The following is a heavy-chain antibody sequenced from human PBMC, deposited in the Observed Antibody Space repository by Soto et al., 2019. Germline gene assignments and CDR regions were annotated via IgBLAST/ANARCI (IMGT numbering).Heavy chain of an antibody. V-gene: IGHV1-2*04. CDR1: GYTFTGYY. Sequence: GASVKVSCKASGYTFTGYYMHWVRQAPGQGLEWMGWINPNSGGTNYAQKFQGWVTMTRDTSISTAYMELSRLRSDDTAVYYCARGGSQQLAGEAFDIWGQGTMVTVSS. CDR3: ARGGSQQLAGEAFDI. D-gene: IGHD6-13*01. J-gene: IGHJ3*02. CDR2: INPNSGGT.